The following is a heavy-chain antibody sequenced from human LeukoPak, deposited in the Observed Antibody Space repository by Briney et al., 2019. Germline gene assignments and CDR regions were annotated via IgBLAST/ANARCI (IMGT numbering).Heavy chain of an antibody. Sequence: ASVKVSCKASGYTFSGYYVHWVRQAPGQGLGWMGRINPNGDVTNYAQNFQGWVTLTRDTSISTAYMELSRLRSDDTAVYYCATGDYFDFWGQGTLVTVSS. CDR3: ATGDYFDF. J-gene: IGHJ4*02. CDR2: INPNGDVT. CDR1: GYTFSGYY. V-gene: IGHV1-2*04.